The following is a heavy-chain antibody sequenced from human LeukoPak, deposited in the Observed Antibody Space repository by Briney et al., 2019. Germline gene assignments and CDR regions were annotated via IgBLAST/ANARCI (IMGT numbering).Heavy chain of an antibody. CDR1: GGSFSGYY. J-gene: IGHJ4*02. CDR3: AKTIYGDYVRD. CDR2: IYYSGST. D-gene: IGHD4-17*01. V-gene: IGHV4-59*12. Sequence: MTSETLSLTCAVYGGSFSGYYWSWIRQPPGKGLEWIGYIYYSGSTYYNPSLKSRVTISIDTSKNQFSLKLSSVTAADTAVYYCAKTIYGDYVRDWGQGTLVTVSS.